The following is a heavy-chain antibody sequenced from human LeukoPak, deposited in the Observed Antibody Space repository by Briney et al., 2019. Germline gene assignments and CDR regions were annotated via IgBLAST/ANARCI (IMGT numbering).Heavy chain of an antibody. J-gene: IGHJ2*01. CDR1: GGSISSGDYY. D-gene: IGHD3-22*01. Sequence: SETLSLTCTVSGGSISSGDYYWSWIRQPPGKGLEWIGYIYYSGSTYYNPSLKSRVTISVDTSKNQFSLKLSSVTAADTPVYYCARDRPTYYYDSSGYYSVYWYFDLWGRGTLVTVSS. CDR2: IYYSGST. CDR3: ARDRPTYYYDSSGYYSVYWYFDL. V-gene: IGHV4-30-4*01.